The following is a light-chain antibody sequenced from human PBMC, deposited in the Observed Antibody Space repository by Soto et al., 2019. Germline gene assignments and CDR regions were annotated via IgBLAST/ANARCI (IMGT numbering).Light chain of an antibody. J-gene: IGLJ1*01. CDR3: AAWDDSLSGSSYV. CDR2: RNN. CDR1: SSNIGSNY. Sequence: QSVLTQPPSASGTPGQRVTISCSGSSSNIGSNYVYWYQQLPGPAPKILIYRNNQRPSGVPDLFSGSNSGTSASLAISGLRSEDEADYYCAAWDDSLSGSSYVFGTGTQLTVL. V-gene: IGLV1-47*01.